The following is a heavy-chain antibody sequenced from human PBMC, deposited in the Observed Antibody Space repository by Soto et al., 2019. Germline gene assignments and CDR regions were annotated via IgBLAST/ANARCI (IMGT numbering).Heavy chain of an antibody. J-gene: IGHJ3*02. D-gene: IGHD3-3*01. CDR3: ASASLNPYDFWSGFSPGHAFDI. V-gene: IGHV3-74*01. CDR1: GFTFSSYW. Sequence: GGSLRLSCAASGFTFSSYWLHSVRQAPGTGQVWVSRINSDGSSTSYADSVQGRFTISRDNAKNTLYLQMNSLRAEDTAVYYCASASLNPYDFWSGFSPGHAFDIWGQGSIVTVSS. CDR2: INSDGSST.